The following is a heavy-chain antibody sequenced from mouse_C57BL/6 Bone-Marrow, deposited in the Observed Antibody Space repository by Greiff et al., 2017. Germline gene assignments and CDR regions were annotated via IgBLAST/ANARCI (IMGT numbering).Heavy chain of an antibody. V-gene: IGHV1-81*01. D-gene: IGHD2-1*01. CDR3: ASGIYYGNSYWYFDV. CDR2: IYPRSGNT. J-gene: IGHJ1*03. Sequence: QVQLQQSGAELARPGASVKLSCKASGYTFTSYGISWVKQRTGQGLEWIGEIYPRSGNTYYNEKFKGKATLTADKSSSTAYMELRSLTSEDSAFYFCASGIYYGNSYWYFDVWGTGTTVTVSS. CDR1: GYTFTSYG.